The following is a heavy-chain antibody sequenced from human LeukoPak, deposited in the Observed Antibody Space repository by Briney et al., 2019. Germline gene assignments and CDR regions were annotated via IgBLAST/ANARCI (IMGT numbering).Heavy chain of an antibody. J-gene: IGHJ3*02. CDR3: ARDLWGSSGWYGAFDI. CDR1: GYTFTSYG. D-gene: IGHD6-19*01. Sequence: GASVKVSCKSSGYTFTSYGISWVRQAPGQGLEWMGWISAYNGNTSYAQKLQGRVTMTTDTSTSTAYMELRSLRSDDTAVYYCARDLWGSSGWYGAFDIWGQGTMVTVSS. V-gene: IGHV1-18*01. CDR2: ISAYNGNT.